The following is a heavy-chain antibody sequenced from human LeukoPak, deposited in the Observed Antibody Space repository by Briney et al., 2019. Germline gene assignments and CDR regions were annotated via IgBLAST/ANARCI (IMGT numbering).Heavy chain of an antibody. D-gene: IGHD3-10*01. V-gene: IGHV4-59*01. J-gene: IGHJ4*02. CDR2: IYNSGST. Sequence: PSETLSLTCTVSGGFISSYYWSWIRQPPGKGLEWIGYIYNSGSTNYNPSLNSRVTISPDTSKNQFSLKLSSVTAADTAVYYCARGMGDYYASGIDYWGQGTLVTVSS. CDR3: ARGMGDYYASGIDY. CDR1: GGFISSYY.